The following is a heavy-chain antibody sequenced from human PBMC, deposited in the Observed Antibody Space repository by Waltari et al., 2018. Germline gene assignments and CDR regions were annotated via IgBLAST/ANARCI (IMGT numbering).Heavy chain of an antibody. CDR3: VKGGWGFGELYDQH. V-gene: IGHV3-9*01. D-gene: IGHD3-10*01. CDR1: GFTFDDYA. CDR2: ISWNSGGI. Sequence: EVQLVESGGGLAQPGRSLRLSCVASGFTFDDYAMHWVRQRPGKGLGGVAGISWNSGGIGYADSTRCRFTISRDNAKKSLYLQMQSLRPDDTARYYCVKGGWGFGELYDQHWGQGTLVTVSS. J-gene: IGHJ1*01.